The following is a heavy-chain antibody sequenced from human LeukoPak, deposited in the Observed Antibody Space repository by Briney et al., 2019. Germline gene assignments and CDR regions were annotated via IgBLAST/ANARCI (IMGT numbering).Heavy chain of an antibody. CDR2: IYFHGSS. J-gene: IGHJ4*02. D-gene: IGHD3-3*01. CDR1: GDSIASKSYY. V-gene: IGHV4-31*03. CDR3: ARDHDRSGYFDY. Sequence: MASETLSLTCNVSGDSIASKSYYWTWIRQRPGEGLEWISYIYFHGSSYFNPSLKSRLDLSLDSSKNQFSLNLRSVTAADSAVYFCARDHDRSGYFDYWGQGVQVTVTS.